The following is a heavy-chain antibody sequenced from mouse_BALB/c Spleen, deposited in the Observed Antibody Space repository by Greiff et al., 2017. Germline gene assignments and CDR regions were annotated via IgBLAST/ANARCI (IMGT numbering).Heavy chain of an antibody. J-gene: IGHJ4*01. CDR3: ARERYYAMDY. CDR2: INPSSGYT. V-gene: IGHV1-4*02. Sequence: QVQLKESAAELARPGASVKMSCKASGYTFTSYTMHWVKQRPGQGLEWIGYINPSSGYTEYNQKFKDKTTLTADKSSSTAYMQLSSLTSEDSAVYYCARERYYAMDYWGQGTSVTVSS. CDR1: GYTFTSYT.